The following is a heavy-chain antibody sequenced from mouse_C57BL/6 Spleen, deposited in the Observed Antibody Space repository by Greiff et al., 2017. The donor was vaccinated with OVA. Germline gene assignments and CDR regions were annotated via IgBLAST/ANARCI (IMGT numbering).Heavy chain of an antibody. D-gene: IGHD1-1*01. V-gene: IGHV14-4*01. J-gene: IGHJ4*01. Sequence: VQLQQSGAELVRPGASVKLSCTASGFNIKDDYMHWVKQRPEQGLEWIGWIDPENGDTEYASKFQGKATITADKSSNTAYLQLSSLTSEDTADYYCTRRVTTVVATYYDAMDYWGQGTSVTVSS. CDR2: IDPENGDT. CDR3: TRRVTTVVATYYDAMDY. CDR1: GFNIKDDY.